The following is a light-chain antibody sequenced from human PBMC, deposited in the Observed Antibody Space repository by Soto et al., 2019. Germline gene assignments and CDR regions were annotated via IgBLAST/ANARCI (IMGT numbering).Light chain of an antibody. CDR2: KAS. CDR3: QHYNSYSEA. Sequence: DIQMTQSPSTLSGSVGSRVTITCRASHTISSWLAWYQQKPGQAPKLLIYKASTFKSGVPSRFSGSGSGTEFTLTISSLQPDDFATYYCQHYNSYSEAFGQGTKVELK. V-gene: IGKV1-5*03. CDR1: HTISSW. J-gene: IGKJ1*01.